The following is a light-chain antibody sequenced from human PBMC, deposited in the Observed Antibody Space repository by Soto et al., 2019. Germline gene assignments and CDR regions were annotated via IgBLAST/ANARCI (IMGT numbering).Light chain of an antibody. CDR3: TSYSTTNALLV. V-gene: IGLV2-14*03. Sequence: QSVLTQPASVSGSPGQSITISCTGTSSEVGDHDYVSWYLQHPGKAPKLVLYDVSTRPSGVSGRFSGSKSGNTASLIISGLQAEDEGDYYCTSYSTTNALLVFGGGTKLTVL. J-gene: IGLJ3*02. CDR2: DVS. CDR1: SSEVGDHDY.